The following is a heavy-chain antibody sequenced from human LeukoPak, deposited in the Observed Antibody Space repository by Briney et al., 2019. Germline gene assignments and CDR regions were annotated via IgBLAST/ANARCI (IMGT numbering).Heavy chain of an antibody. CDR1: GFTFSSYG. V-gene: IGHV3-30*18. J-gene: IGHJ6*04. CDR2: ISYDGSNK. Sequence: PGGSLRLSCAASGFTFSSYGMHWVRQAPGKGLEWVAVISYDGSNKYYADSVEGRFTISRDNSKNTLYLQMNSLRAEDTAVYYCAKDQGVVPAAMTLYYYYYGMDVWGKGTTVTVSS. CDR3: AKDQGVVPAAMTLYYYYYGMDV. D-gene: IGHD2-2*01.